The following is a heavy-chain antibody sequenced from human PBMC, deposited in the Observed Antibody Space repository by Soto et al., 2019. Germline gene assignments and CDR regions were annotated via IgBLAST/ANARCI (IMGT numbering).Heavy chain of an antibody. Sequence: QVQLVQSGAELKKPGASVKVSCKASGYTFTTYAISWVRQAPGQGLEWMGWISAYNGNTNYAQNLQGRVTMTTDTSTSTASMELRSLRSDDTAVYYCARDVPAFGYWGQGTLVTVYS. CDR1: GYTFTTYA. D-gene: IGHD2-2*01. CDR3: ARDVPAFGY. J-gene: IGHJ4*02. CDR2: ISAYNGNT. V-gene: IGHV1-18*01.